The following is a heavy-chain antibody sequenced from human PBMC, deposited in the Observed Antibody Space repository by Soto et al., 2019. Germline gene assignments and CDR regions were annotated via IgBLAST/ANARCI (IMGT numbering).Heavy chain of an antibody. CDR2: INHSGST. CDR3: AGWAVGIMLFGVPKDY. CDR1: GGSFSGHF. Sequence: PSETLSLTCVVSGGSFSGHFWSWIRQPPGKGLEWIGEINHSGSTNYNPSLKSRVTISVDTSKNQFSLRLSSVTAADTAVYYCAGWAVGIMLFGVPKDYWGQGALVTVSS. V-gene: IGHV4-34*01. D-gene: IGHD3-3*01. J-gene: IGHJ4*02.